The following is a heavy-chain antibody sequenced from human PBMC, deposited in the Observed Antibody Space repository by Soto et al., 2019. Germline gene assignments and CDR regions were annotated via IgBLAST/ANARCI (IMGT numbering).Heavy chain of an antibody. CDR1: GGSINSGDYY. CDR2: IYYTGTT. Sequence: QVQLQESGPGLVKPSQTLSLTCTVSGGSINSGDYYWSWIRQPPGKGLEWIGYIYYTGTTYYTPSLKSRVTISIATSNNQFSLKLGSVTAADTAVYYCARDGWQGVDVWGQGTTVTVSS. J-gene: IGHJ6*02. D-gene: IGHD2-15*01. V-gene: IGHV4-30-4*01. CDR3: ARDGWQGVDV.